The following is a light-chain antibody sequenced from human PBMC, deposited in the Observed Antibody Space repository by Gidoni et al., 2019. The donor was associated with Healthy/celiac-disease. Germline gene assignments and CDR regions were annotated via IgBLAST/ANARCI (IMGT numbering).Light chain of an antibody. J-gene: IGKJ3*01. V-gene: IGKV3-20*01. CDR2: GAS. CDR1: QSVSSCY. Sequence: EIVWTQTPGTLSLSPGERATLSCRASQSVSSCYLAWYQQKPGQAPRLLIYGASSRATGIPDRFSGSGSGTDFTLTIRRLEPEDFAVYYCQQHGSSPITFGPGTKVDIK. CDR3: QQHGSSPIT.